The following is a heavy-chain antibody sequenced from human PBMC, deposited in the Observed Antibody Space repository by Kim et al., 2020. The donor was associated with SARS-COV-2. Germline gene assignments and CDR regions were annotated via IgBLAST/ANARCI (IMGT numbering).Heavy chain of an antibody. J-gene: IGHJ4*02. Sequence: SETLSLTCTVSGGSISSSSYYWGWIRQPPGKGLEWIGSIYYSGSTYYNPSLKSRVTISVDTSKNQFSLKLSSVTAADTAVYYCARPNWNYSFDYWGQGTLVTVSS. V-gene: IGHV4-39*01. CDR2: IYYSGST. D-gene: IGHD1-7*01. CDR3: ARPNWNYSFDY. CDR1: GGSISSSSYY.